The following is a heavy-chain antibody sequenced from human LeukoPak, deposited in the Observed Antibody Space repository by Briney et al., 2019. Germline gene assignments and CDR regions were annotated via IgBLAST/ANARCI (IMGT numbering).Heavy chain of an antibody. J-gene: IGHJ4*02. CDR2: VKNDGST. Sequence: PGGSLRLSCAASGFTLSTYEMNWVRQAPGKGLVWVSLVKNDGSTNYADSVKGRFTVSRDNAKNSLYLQMNSLRAEDTAVYYCARDSAHTGGRYCSSTSCSNFDYWGQGTLVTVSS. CDR3: ARDSAHTGGRYCSSTSCSNFDY. V-gene: IGHV3-74*01. CDR1: GFTLSTYE. D-gene: IGHD2-2*01.